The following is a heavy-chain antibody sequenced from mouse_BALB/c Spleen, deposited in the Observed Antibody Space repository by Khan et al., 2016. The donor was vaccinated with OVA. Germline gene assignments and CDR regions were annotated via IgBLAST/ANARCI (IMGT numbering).Heavy chain of an antibody. J-gene: IGHJ4*01. CDR2: ISSGGTYT. V-gene: IGHV5-6-4*01. Sequence: EVQLVESGGDLVKPGGSLKLSCAASGFTFSRYTMSWVRQTPEKRLEWVATISSGGTYTYYVDSVEGRFTLSRDNAKNTLYLEMTSLKSEDTAIYYGTRGEGYYGNPYAIYFCGAGTSVSVSS. CDR1: GFTFSRYT. D-gene: IGHD2-1*01. CDR3: TRGEGYYGNPYAIYF.